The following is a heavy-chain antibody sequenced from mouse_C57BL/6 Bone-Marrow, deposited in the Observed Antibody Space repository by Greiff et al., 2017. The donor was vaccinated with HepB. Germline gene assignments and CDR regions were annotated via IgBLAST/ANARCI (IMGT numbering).Heavy chain of an antibody. CDR1: GFSLTSYG. CDR3: ARNLSPSYWYFDV. Sequence: VQLQQSGPGLVQPSQCLSLTCTVSGFSLTSYGVHWVRQSPGKGLEWLGEIWSGGSTDYNAAFISRLSISKDNSQIQVFFKRNSLQADDSAIYYCARNLSPSYWYFDVWGTGTTVTVSS. J-gene: IGHJ1*03. CDR2: IWSGGST. D-gene: IGHD2-10*02. V-gene: IGHV2-2*01.